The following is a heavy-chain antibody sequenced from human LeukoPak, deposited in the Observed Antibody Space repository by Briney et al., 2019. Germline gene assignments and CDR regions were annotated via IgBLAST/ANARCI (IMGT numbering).Heavy chain of an antibody. D-gene: IGHD2-2*01. V-gene: IGHV4-39*07. CDR3: ARDPVVVPAAPSGYYYYGMDV. Sequence: SETLSLTCTVSGGSISSSSYYWGWIRQPPGKGLEWIGSIYYSGSTYYNPSLKSRVTISVDTSKNQFSLKLSSVTAADTAVYYCARDPVVVPAAPSGYYYYGMDVWGQGTTVTVSS. CDR1: GGSISSSSYY. J-gene: IGHJ6*02. CDR2: IYYSGST.